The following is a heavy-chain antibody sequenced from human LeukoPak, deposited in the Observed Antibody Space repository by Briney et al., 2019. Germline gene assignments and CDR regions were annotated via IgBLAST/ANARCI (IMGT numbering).Heavy chain of an antibody. CDR2: ISWDGGST. CDR3: AKAFGGSVAGTYDAFDI. D-gene: IGHD6-19*01. J-gene: IGHJ3*02. V-gene: IGHV3-43*01. Sequence: GGSLRLSCAASGFTFDDYTMHWVRQAPGKGLEWVSLISWDGGSTYYADSVKGRFTISRDNSKNSLYLQMNSLRTEDTALYYCAKAFGGSVAGTYDAFDIWGQGTMVTVSS. CDR1: GFTFDDYT.